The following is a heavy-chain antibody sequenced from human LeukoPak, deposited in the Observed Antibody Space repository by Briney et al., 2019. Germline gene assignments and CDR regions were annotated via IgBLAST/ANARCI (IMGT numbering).Heavy chain of an antibody. J-gene: IGHJ4*02. D-gene: IGHD6-13*01. CDR1: GFTFDDYA. V-gene: IGHV3-9*01. Sequence: GGSLRLSCAASGFTFDDYAMHWVRQAPGKGLEGGSGIGWNSGGIVYADSVKGRFTISRDNAKNSLYLQMNSLGAEDTAFYYCVKVPAAGFVDHWGQGTLVTVSS. CDR3: VKVPAAGFVDH. CDR2: IGWNSGGI.